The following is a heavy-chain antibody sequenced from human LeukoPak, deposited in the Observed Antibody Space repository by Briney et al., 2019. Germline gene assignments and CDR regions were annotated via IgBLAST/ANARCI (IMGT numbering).Heavy chain of an antibody. CDR3: ARDNFWATKANYYYYYMDV. J-gene: IGHJ6*03. V-gene: IGHV4-59*01. CDR2: IYYSGST. D-gene: IGHD3-3*01. Sequence: SSETLSLTCTVSGGSISSYYWSWIRQPPGKGPEWIGYIYYSGSTNYNPSLKSRVTISVDTSKNQFSLKLSSVTAADTAVYYCARDNFWATKANYYYYYMDVWGKGTTVTVSS. CDR1: GGSISSYY.